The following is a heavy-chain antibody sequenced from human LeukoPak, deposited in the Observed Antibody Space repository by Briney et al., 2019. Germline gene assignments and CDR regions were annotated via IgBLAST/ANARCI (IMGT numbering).Heavy chain of an antibody. CDR2: ICTAGDT. Sequence: GGSLRLSCAASGFTFSSYDMHWVRQATGKGLEWVSDICTAGDTYYPASVKGRFTISRENAKNSLYLQMNSLRAGDTAVYYCARDLSLGYCSGGSCRLYYYGMDVWGQGTTVTVSS. V-gene: IGHV3-13*01. D-gene: IGHD2-15*01. CDR3: ARDLSLGYCSGGSCRLYYYGMDV. J-gene: IGHJ6*02. CDR1: GFTFSSYD.